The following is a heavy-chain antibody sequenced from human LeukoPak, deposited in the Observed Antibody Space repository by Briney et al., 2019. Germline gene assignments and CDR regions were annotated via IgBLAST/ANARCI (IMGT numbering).Heavy chain of an antibody. CDR2: IKSKTDGGTT. J-gene: IGHJ4*02. CDR3: TTDEVTADIVVVPAAADY. CDR1: GFTFSNAW. Sequence: GGSLRLSCAACGFTFSNAWMSWVRQAPGKGLEWVGRIKSKTDGGTTDYAAPVKGRFTISRDDSKNTLDLQMNSLKTEDTAVYYCTTDEVTADIVVVPAAADYWGQGTLVTVSS. D-gene: IGHD2-2*01. V-gene: IGHV3-15*01.